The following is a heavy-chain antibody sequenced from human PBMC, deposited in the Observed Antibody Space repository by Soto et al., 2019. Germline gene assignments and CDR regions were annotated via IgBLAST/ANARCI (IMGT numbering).Heavy chain of an antibody. D-gene: IGHD3-10*01. CDR1: GFTVTKTY. J-gene: IGHJ2*01. Sequence: PGGSLRLSCAASGFTVTKTYMSWVRQAPGKGLEWVSVIYGGGTTYHADSVKGRFSTSRDSSKNTLYLQMNSLRAEDTAVYYCARGGSSGTYYAHWNFDLWGRGTLVTVSS. CDR2: IYGGGTT. V-gene: IGHV3-66*01. CDR3: ARGGSSGTYYAHWNFDL.